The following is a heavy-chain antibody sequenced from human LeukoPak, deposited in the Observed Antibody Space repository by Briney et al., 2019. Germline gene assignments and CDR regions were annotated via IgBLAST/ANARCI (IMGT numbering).Heavy chain of an antibody. CDR3: ARDCITMVRGVIIANWFDP. D-gene: IGHD3-10*01. Sequence: PSETLSLTCTVSGGSISSSSYYWGWIRQPPGKGLEWIGSIYYSGSTYYNPSLKSRVTISVDTSKNQFSLKLSSVTAADTAVYYCARDCITMVRGVIIANWFDPWGQGTLVTVSS. J-gene: IGHJ5*02. V-gene: IGHV4-39*07. CDR2: IYYSGST. CDR1: GGSISSSSYY.